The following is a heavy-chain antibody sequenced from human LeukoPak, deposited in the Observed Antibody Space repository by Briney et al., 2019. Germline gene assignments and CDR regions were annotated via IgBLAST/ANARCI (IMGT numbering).Heavy chain of an antibody. CDR3: AKDEYYDYVWGSYRLSY. D-gene: IGHD3-16*02. J-gene: IGHJ4*02. Sequence: GGSLRLSCAASGFTFNNYAMSWVRQAPGKGLEWVSVISGPGGNTYYADSVRGRFTISRDNSKNTLYLQMNSLRAEDTAVYYCAKDEYYDYVWGSYRLSYWGQGTLVTVSS. CDR1: GFTFNNYA. V-gene: IGHV3-23*01. CDR2: ISGPGGNT.